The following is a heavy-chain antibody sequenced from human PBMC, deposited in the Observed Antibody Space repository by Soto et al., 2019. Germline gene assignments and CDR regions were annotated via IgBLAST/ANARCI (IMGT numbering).Heavy chain of an antibody. V-gene: IGHV1-8*01. CDR1: GYTFTSYD. CDR3: VAVLGGHIVVVPAAISFDY. CDR2: MNPNSGNT. J-gene: IGHJ4*02. Sequence: GASVKVSCKASGYTFTSYDINWVRQATGQGLEWMGWMNPNSGNTGYAQKFQGGVTMTRNTSISTAYMELSSLRSEDTAVYYCVAVLGGHIVVVPAAISFDYWGQGTLVTVSS. D-gene: IGHD2-2*01.